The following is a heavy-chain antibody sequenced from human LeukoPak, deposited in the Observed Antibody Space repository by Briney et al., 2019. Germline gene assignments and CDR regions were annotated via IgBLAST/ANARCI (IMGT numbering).Heavy chain of an antibody. D-gene: IGHD6-13*01. CDR3: ARGKGSYSSSWYPFYYYYYGMDV. V-gene: IGHV3-7*01. CDR2: IKQDGSEK. J-gene: IGHJ6*02. CDR1: GFTFSSYW. Sequence: PGGSLRFSCAASGFTFSSYWMSWVRQAPGKGLEWVANIKQDGSEKYYVDSVKGRFTISRDNAKNSLYLQMNSLRAEDTAVYYCARGKGSYSSSWYPFYYYYYGMDVWGQGTTVTVSS.